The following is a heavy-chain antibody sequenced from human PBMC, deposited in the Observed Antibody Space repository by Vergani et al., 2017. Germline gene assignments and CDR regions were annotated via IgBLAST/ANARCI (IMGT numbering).Heavy chain of an antibody. CDR3: ARAVGYSYGFDY. J-gene: IGHJ4*02. Sequence: QVQLQESGPGLVKPSETLSLTCTVSGGSISSYYWSWIRQPPGKGLEWIGYIYYSGSTNSNPSLKSRVTISVDTSKNQFSLKLSSVTAADTAVYYCARAVGYSYGFDYWGQGTLVTVSS. CDR2: IYYSGST. CDR1: GGSISSYY. V-gene: IGHV4-59*01. D-gene: IGHD5-18*01.